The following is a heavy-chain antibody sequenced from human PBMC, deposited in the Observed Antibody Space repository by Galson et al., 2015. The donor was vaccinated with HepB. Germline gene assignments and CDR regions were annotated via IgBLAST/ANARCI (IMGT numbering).Heavy chain of an antibody. J-gene: IGHJ3*02. CDR2: IYTSGST. V-gene: IGHV4-4*07. CDR3: ARDPLAYCGGDCHSYAFDI. CDR1: GGSISTYY. Sequence: ETLSLTCTVSGGSISTYYWSWIRQPAGKGLEWIGRIYTSGSTNYNPSLKSRVTMSVDTSKNQFSLRLSSVTAADTAVYYCARDPLAYCGGDCHSYAFDIWGQGTMVTVSS. D-gene: IGHD2-21*01.